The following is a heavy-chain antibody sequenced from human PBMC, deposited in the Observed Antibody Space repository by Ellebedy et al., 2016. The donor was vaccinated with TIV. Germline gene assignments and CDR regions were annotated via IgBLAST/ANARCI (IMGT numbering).Heavy chain of an antibody. CDR2: IIPIFGTA. CDR3: ARSPSPHIPDFDY. CDR1: GYTFTSYG. Sequence: ASVKVSCKASGYTFTSYGISWVRQAPGQGLEWMGGIIPIFGTANYAQKFQGRVTITADKSTSTAYMELSRLRSDDTAVYYCARSPSPHIPDFDYWGQGTLVTVSS. V-gene: IGHV1-69*06. D-gene: IGHD2-21*01. J-gene: IGHJ4*02.